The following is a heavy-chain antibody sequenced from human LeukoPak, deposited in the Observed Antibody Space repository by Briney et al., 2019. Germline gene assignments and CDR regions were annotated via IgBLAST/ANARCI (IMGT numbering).Heavy chain of an antibody. CDR1: GGSIGSCY. V-gene: IGHV4-59*01. Sequence: SETLSLTCTVSGGSIGSCYWTWIRQTPRKGLEWLGSVYYTGSTNYNPTLKSRVTISIDTSRSQFSLKLTSVTVADTAVYYCARDSRYSYGSGGMDVWGQGTTVTV. CDR3: ARDSRYSYGSGGMDV. J-gene: IGHJ6*02. CDR2: VYYTGST. D-gene: IGHD3-10*01.